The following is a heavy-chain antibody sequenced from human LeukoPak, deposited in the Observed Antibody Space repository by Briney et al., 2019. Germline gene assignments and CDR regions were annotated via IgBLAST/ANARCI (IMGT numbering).Heavy chain of an antibody. V-gene: IGHV1-2*02. CDR2: INPNSGGT. D-gene: IGHD2-2*01. CDR1: GYTFTGYY. CDR3: ARGYCSSTSCYPDDAFDI. Sequence: ASVKVSCKASGYTFTGYYMHWVRQAPGQGLEWMGWINPNSGGTNYAQKFQGRVTMTRDTSISTAYMELSRLRPDDTAVYYCARGYCSSTSCYPDDAFDIWGQGTMVTVSS. J-gene: IGHJ3*02.